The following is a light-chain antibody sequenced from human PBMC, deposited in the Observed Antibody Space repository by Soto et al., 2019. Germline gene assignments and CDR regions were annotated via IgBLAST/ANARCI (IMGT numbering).Light chain of an antibody. CDR3: QQYGTAPWT. CDR1: QTISSW. J-gene: IGKJ1*01. Sequence: DIQMTQSPSTLSGSIGDRVTITCRASQTISSWLAWYQQKPGKAPKLLIYDASSLESGVPQRFSGSGSGTDFTLTISRLEPEEFAVYYCQQYGTAPWTVGQGTKVDIK. CDR2: DAS. V-gene: IGKV1-5*01.